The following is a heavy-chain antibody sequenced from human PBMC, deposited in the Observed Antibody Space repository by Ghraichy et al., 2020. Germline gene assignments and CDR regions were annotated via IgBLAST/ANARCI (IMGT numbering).Heavy chain of an antibody. V-gene: IGHV3-23*01. Sequence: GGSLRLSCAASGFTFSSYAMSWVRQAPGKGLEWVSAISGSGGSTYYADSVKGRFTISRDNSKNTLYLQINSLRAEDTAVYYCAKGGYDILTGYPYYYFDYWGQGTLVTVSS. CDR1: GFTFSSYA. CDR3: AKGGYDILTGYPYYYFDY. D-gene: IGHD3-9*01. J-gene: IGHJ4*02. CDR2: ISGSGGST.